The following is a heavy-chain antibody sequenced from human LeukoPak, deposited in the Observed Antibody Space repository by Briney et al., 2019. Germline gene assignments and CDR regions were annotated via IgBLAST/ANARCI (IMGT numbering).Heavy chain of an antibody. CDR1: GFTFTSYS. J-gene: IGHJ4*02. Sequence: PGGSLRLSCAASGFTFTSYSMNWVRQAPGKGLEWVSSISSSSSYIYYADSVKGRFTISRDNAKNSLYLQMNSLKAEDTAEYYCARDLYGDYAFDYWGQGTLVTVSS. D-gene: IGHD4-17*01. CDR3: ARDLYGDYAFDY. V-gene: IGHV3-21*01. CDR2: ISSSSSYI.